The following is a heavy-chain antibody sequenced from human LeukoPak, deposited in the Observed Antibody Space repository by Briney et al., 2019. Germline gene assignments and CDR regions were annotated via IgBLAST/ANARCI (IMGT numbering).Heavy chain of an antibody. J-gene: IGHJ5*02. CDR3: TTERDYDILTGYYWSALVLVGFAP. CDR2: IKSKTGGGTK. V-gene: IGHV3-15*01. Sequence: GGSLRLSCGASGFTFSNAWMSWVRQAPGKGLEWVGRIKSKTGGGTKDYAAPGEGRLTISSDDPKNTLYLQMNSLKTANTAVYYCTTERDYDILTGYYWSALVLVGFAPWGQGTLVTVSS. CDR1: GFTFSNAW. D-gene: IGHD3-9*01.